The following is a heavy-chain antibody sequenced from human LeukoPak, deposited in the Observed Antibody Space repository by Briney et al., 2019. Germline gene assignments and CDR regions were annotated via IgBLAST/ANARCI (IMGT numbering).Heavy chain of an antibody. D-gene: IGHD2-2*01. J-gene: IGHJ6*02. Sequence: RPGGSLSLTCAVSGFTFSNAWMSWVRQAPRQGLEWVGRIKSKTDGGTTDYAAPVKGRFTISRDDSKNTLYLQMNSLKTEDTAVYYCTTGCSSTSCYGVWGQGTTVTVSS. CDR1: GFTFSNAW. CDR3: TTGCSSTSCYGV. CDR2: IKSKTDGGTT. V-gene: IGHV3-15*01.